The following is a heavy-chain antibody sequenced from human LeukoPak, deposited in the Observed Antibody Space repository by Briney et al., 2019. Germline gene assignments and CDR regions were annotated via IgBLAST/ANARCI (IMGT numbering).Heavy chain of an antibody. CDR2: ISVNNGIT. Sequence: GASVKVSCKASGFAFDHYGISWVRQAPGQGLESMGWISVNNGITHYPKNYQGRVTMTTDTSTSTAYMELRSLRVDDTAVYYCQRITIFGVVIDFDYWGQGTLVAVSS. CDR1: GFAFDHYG. J-gene: IGHJ4*02. D-gene: IGHD3-3*01. V-gene: IGHV1-18*01. CDR3: QRITIFGVVIDFDY.